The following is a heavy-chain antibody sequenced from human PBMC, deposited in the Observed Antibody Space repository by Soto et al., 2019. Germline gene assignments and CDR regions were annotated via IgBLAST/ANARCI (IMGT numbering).Heavy chain of an antibody. J-gene: IGHJ4*02. CDR2: IKKDGSEK. V-gene: IGHV3-7*01. Sequence: EVQLVESGGGLVQPGGSLRLSCAASGFTFSSYWMSWVRQAPGKGLEWVANIKKDGSEKYHVDSVKGRFTISRDNAKNSLYLETNSLRAEDTAVYYCARDSLDFDYWGQGTLVTDSS. CDR3: ARDSLDFDY. CDR1: GFTFSSYW.